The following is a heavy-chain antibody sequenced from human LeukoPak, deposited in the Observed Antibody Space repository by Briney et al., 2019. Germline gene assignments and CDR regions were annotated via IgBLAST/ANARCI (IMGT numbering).Heavy chain of an antibody. CDR1: GYTFTSSW. V-gene: IGHV5-51*01. D-gene: IGHD5-24*01. CDR3: ARGDGYSRFDD. Sequence: GESLHISCKGSGYTFTSSWIGWVRQMPGKGLEWMGIIYPGDSDTRYSPSFQGQVTISADKSIRTAYLQWSSLKASDTAIFYCARGDGYSRFDDWGQGTLVTVSS. J-gene: IGHJ4*02. CDR2: IYPGDSDT.